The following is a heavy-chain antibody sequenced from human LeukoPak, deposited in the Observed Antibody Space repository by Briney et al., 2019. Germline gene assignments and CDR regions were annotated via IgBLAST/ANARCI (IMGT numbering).Heavy chain of an antibody. V-gene: IGHV3-49*04. J-gene: IGHJ4*02. CDR3: TRACYYDSSGYYYFFDY. CDR2: IRSKAYGGTT. Sequence: GGSLRLSCTASGFTFGDYAMSWVRQAPGKGLDWVGFIRSKAYGGTTEYAASVKGRFTISRDDSKSIAYLQMNSLKTEDTAVYYCTRACYYDSSGYYYFFDYWGQGTLVTVSS. D-gene: IGHD3-22*01. CDR1: GFTFGDYA.